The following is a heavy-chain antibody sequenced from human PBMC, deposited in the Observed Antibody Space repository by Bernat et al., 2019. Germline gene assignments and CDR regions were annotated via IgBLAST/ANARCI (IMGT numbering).Heavy chain of an antibody. CDR1: GASINSYW. Sequence: QVQLQELGPGLVKPSETLSLTCDVAGASINSYWWSWVRQPPGKGLEWIGEIEHGGATNYNPSLKSRVTISVDKSKNQFSLKLSSVTDADTALYYCARNGAYCIEVWGQGTTVTVS. J-gene: IGHJ6*02. V-gene: IGHV4-4*02. D-gene: IGHD2-21*01. CDR2: IEHGGAT. CDR3: ARNGAYCIEV.